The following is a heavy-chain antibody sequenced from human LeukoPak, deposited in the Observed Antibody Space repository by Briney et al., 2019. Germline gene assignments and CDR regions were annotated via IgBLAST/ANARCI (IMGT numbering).Heavy chain of an antibody. CDR3: ARTASSYVSTHPSDY. D-gene: IGHD3-10*02. Sequence: GRSLRLSCAASGFTVSTTYMSWVRQAPGKGLEWVSLIYSGGSTYYADSVKGRFTISRDIPKNTLYLQMSSLRAEDTAVYYCARTASSYVSTHPSDYWGQGTLVTVSS. CDR2: IYSGGST. J-gene: IGHJ4*02. V-gene: IGHV3-53*01. CDR1: GFTVSTTY.